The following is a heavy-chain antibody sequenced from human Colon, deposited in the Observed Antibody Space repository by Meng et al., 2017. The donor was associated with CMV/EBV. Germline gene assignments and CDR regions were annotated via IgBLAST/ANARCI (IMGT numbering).Heavy chain of an antibody. CDR1: GMTLSSYW. Sequence: GGSLRLSCAASGMTLSSYWMTWVRQAPGKGLEWVSAISGSGGTTYYADSVKGRFTISRDNSKNTLYLQMNSLSAEDTALYYCANTYDGDSNYWGQGTLVTVSS. V-gene: IGHV3-23*01. D-gene: IGHD4-23*01. CDR2: ISGSGGTT. CDR3: ANTYDGDSNY. J-gene: IGHJ4*02.